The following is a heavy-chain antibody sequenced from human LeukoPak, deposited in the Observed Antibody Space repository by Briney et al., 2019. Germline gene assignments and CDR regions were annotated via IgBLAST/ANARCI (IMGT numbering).Heavy chain of an antibody. Sequence: PGGSLRLSCAASGFTFSSYAMHWVRQALGKGLEYVSAISSNGGSTYYANSVKGRFTISRDNSKNTLYLQMGSLRAEDMAVYYCARGYLRSIAVAGTRTYYFDYWGQGTLVTVSS. J-gene: IGHJ4*02. CDR3: ARGYLRSIAVAGTRTYYFDY. D-gene: IGHD6-19*01. V-gene: IGHV3-64*01. CDR2: ISSNGGST. CDR1: GFTFSSYA.